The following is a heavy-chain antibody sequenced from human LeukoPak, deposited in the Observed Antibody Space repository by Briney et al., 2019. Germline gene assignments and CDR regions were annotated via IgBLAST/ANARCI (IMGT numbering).Heavy chain of an antibody. CDR2: IWYDGSNK. J-gene: IGHJ4*02. CDR1: GFTFSSYG. V-gene: IGHV3-33*01. Sequence: GRSLRLSCAASGFTFSSYGMHWVRQAPGKGLEWVAVIWYDGSNKYYADSVKGRFTISRDNSKNTLYLQMNSLRAEDTAVYYCARVRRIGRYYGEFDYWGQGTLVTVSS. CDR3: ARVRRIGRYYGEFDY. D-gene: IGHD3-10*01.